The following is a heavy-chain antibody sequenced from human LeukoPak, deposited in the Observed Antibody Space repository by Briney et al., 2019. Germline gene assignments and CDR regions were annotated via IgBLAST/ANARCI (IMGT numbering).Heavy chain of an antibody. V-gene: IGHV4-38-2*02. CDR2: IYHSGST. J-gene: IGHJ4*02. CDR1: GYSISSGYY. CDR3: AKISGYDFQFDY. Sequence: SETLSLTCTVSGYSISSGYYWGWIRQPPGKGLEWVGSIYHSGSTYYNPSLKSRVTISVDTSKNQFSLKLSSVTAADTAVYYCAKISGYDFQFDYWGQGTLVTVSS. D-gene: IGHD5-12*01.